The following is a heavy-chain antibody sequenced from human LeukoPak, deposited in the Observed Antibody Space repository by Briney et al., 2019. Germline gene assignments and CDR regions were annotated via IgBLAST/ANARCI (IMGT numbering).Heavy chain of an antibody. CDR3: ARVGGGIAARLGYYGMDV. Sequence: PSETLSLTCTVSGGSISSGGYYWSWIRQHPGKGLEWIGYIYYSGNTYYNPSLKSRVTISVDTSKNQFSLKLSSVTAADTAVYYCARVGGGIAARLGYYGMDVWGQGTTVTVSS. CDR2: IYYSGNT. V-gene: IGHV4-31*03. CDR1: GGSISSGGYY. D-gene: IGHD6-6*01. J-gene: IGHJ6*02.